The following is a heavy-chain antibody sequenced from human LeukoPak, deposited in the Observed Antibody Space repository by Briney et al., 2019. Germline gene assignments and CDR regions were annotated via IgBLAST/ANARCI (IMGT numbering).Heavy chain of an antibody. D-gene: IGHD3-10*01. CDR1: GFTFANYA. CDR2: LSHSGGDT. J-gene: IGHJ6*04. V-gene: IGHV3-23*01. CDR3: AKVPYSDYGSGRPPFMDV. Sequence: GGSLRLSCAASGFTFANYAMSWVRQAPGKGLEWVSTLSHSGGDTYYADSVKGRFTISRDNSRNTLYLQMNSLRAEDAAVYYCAKVPYSDYGSGRPPFMDVWGKGTTVTVSS.